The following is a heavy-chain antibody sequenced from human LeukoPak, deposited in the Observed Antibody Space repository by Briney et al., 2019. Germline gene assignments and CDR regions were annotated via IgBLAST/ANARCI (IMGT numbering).Heavy chain of an antibody. Sequence: PGGSLRLSCAASGFTFSSYAMSWVRQAPGKGLEWVSSISSGSGYIYYADSVKGRFTISRDNAKNSLFLQMNSLRAEDTAVYYCARNTNYGMDVWGQGTTVTVSS. J-gene: IGHJ6*02. CDR1: GFTFSSYA. V-gene: IGHV3-21*01. D-gene: IGHD3-3*01. CDR2: ISSGSGYI. CDR3: ARNTNYGMDV.